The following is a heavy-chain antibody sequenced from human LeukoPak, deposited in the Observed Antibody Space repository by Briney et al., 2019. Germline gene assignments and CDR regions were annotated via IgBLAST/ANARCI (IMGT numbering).Heavy chain of an antibody. D-gene: IGHD6-13*01. CDR1: GFTFSTYS. CDR2: ISGSGANT. CDR3: AKYPASGGYFDY. V-gene: IGHV3-23*01. Sequence: GGSLRLSCAASGFTFSTYSMSWVRLAPGKGLEWVSGISGSGANTYYADSVKGRFTISRDNSKNTLYLQMNSLRAEDTAVFYCAKYPASGGYFDYWGQGTLITVSS. J-gene: IGHJ4*02.